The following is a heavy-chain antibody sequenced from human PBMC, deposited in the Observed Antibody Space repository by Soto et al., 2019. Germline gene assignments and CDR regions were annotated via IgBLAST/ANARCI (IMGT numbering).Heavy chain of an antibody. CDR2: ISGSGGST. CDR1: GHTFHNYA. CDR3: AKVSRGIGVVPAALN. V-gene: IGHV3-23*01. J-gene: IGHJ4*02. D-gene: IGHD2-2*01. Sequence: EVQLLESGGGLEQPGGSLRLSCVGSGHTFHNYAMTWVRQAPGKGLEWVSGISGSGGSTYYADSVRGRFTISRDDSKNTLYLQMNSLRPEDTAVYYCAKVSRGIGVVPAALNWGQGTLVPVSS.